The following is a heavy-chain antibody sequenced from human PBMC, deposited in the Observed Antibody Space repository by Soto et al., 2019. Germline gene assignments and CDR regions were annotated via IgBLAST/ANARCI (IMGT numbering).Heavy chain of an antibody. CDR1: GYTFTSYG. CDR2: ISAYNGNT. CDR3: ARDLTQSTISGVVPLFDP. D-gene: IGHD3-3*01. Sequence: ASVKVSCKASGYTFTSYGISWVRQAPGQGLEWMGWISAYNGNTNYAQKLQGRVTMTTDTSTSTAYMELRSLRSDDTAVYYCARDLTQSTISGVVPLFDPWGQGTLVNVSS. V-gene: IGHV1-18*04. J-gene: IGHJ5*02.